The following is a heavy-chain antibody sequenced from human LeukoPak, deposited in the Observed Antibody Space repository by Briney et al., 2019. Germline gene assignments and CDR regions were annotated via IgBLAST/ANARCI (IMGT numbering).Heavy chain of an antibody. V-gene: IGHV1-46*01. CDR2: INPSGGST. D-gene: IGHD3-10*01. CDR1: GYTFTSYY. Sequence: ASVKVSCKASGYTFTSYYMHWVRQAPGQGLEWMGIINPSGGSTSYAQKFQGRVTMTRDTSASTAYMELSSLRSEDTAVYYCASSSALYGSGSLGDYWGQGTLVTVSS. J-gene: IGHJ4*02. CDR3: ASSSALYGSGSLGDY.